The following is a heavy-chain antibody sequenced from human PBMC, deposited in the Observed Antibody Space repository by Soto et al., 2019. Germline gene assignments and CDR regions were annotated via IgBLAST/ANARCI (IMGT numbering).Heavy chain of an antibody. J-gene: IGHJ4*02. CDR3: AKARRVGGATPEY. Sequence: QVQLVESGGGVVQPGRSLRLSCAASGFTFSSYGMHWVRQAPGKGLEWVAVISYDGSNKYYADSVKGRFTISRDNSKNTLYLQMNSLRAEDTAVYYCAKARRVGGATPEYWGQGTLVTVSS. D-gene: IGHD1-26*01. CDR2: ISYDGSNK. V-gene: IGHV3-30*18. CDR1: GFTFSSYG.